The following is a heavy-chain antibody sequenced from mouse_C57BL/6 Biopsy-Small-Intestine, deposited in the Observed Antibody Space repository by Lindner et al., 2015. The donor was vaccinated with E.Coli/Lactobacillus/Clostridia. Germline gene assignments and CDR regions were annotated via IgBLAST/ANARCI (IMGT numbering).Heavy chain of an antibody. D-gene: IGHD1-2*01. CDR3: SRAYISTVDY. Sequence: VQLQESGAELAKPGASVRLSCKASGYTFTNYWLHWVKQRPGQGLEWIGYINPSSGYTKYNQKFKDKATLTADKSSSTAYMQLDSLTSEDSSVYYCSRAYISTVDYWGQGTTLTVSS. J-gene: IGHJ2*01. CDR2: INPSSGYT. CDR1: GYTFTNYW. V-gene: IGHV1-7*01.